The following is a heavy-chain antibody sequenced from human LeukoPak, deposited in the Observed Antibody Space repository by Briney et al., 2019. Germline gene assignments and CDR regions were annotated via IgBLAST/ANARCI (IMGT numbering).Heavy chain of an antibody. CDR2: INHSGST. CDR1: GGSFSNYY. Sequence: SETLSLTCAVYGGSFSNYYWSWIRQPPGKGLEWIGEINHSGSTNYNPSLKSRVTISVDTSKNQFSLKLNPVTAADTAVYFCARGLTTAAAAKGAFDIWGQGTMVTVSS. CDR3: ARGLTTAAAAKGAFDI. J-gene: IGHJ3*02. D-gene: IGHD6-13*01. V-gene: IGHV4-34*01.